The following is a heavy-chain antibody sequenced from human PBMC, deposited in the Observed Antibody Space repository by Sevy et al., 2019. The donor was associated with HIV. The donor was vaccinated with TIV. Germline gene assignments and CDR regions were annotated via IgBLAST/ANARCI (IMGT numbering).Heavy chain of an antibody. CDR1: GDGISSKSAV. CDR2: TYYRSRWWN. V-gene: IGHV6-1*01. Sequence: KQSQTLSLTCAISGDGISSKSAVWNWIRQSPSRGLEWLGRTYYRSRWWNNYALSVKSRVTINPDTSKNQVSLHLNSVTPEDTAVYYCARDGDSNWDGRPSGRVLHHWGQGTLVTVSS. D-gene: IGHD1-1*01. J-gene: IGHJ5*02. CDR3: ARDGDSNWDGRPSGRVLHH.